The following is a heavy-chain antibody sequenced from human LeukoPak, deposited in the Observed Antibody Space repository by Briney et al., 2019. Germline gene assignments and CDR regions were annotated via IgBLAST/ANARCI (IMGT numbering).Heavy chain of an antibody. CDR3: ARGAGTSWFDS. J-gene: IGHJ5*01. V-gene: IGHV1-2*02. CDR2: MNTNSGAT. Sequence: ASVKLSCKASGYTFTAHYMHWVRHPPGQGLGWMGWMNTNSGATSYTKRFQGRVSMTRDTSIATAYMDLTSLTSDETAVYYFARGAGTSWFDSWGQGTLVTVSS. CDR1: GYTFTAHY. D-gene: IGHD1-7*01.